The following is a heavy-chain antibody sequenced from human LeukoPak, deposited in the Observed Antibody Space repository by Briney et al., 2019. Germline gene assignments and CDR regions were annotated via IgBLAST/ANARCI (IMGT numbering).Heavy chain of an antibody. CDR1: GFTVSSNH. D-gene: IGHD1-26*01. Sequence: GGSLRLSCAASGFTVSSNHMNWVRQAPGKGLEWVSVIYSGGSTFYADSVKGRFTVFRDNSKNTLLLQMNSLRAEDTAVYYCARAGDAYYFDYWGQGTLVTVSS. CDR3: ARAGDAYYFDY. CDR2: IYSGGST. J-gene: IGHJ4*02. V-gene: IGHV3-53*01.